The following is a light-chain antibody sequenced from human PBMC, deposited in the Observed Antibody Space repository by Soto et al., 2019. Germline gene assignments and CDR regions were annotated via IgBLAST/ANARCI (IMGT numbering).Light chain of an antibody. CDR3: QSYDSSLDVV. Sequence: QSVLTQPPSVSGAPGQRVTISCTGSSSNIGAGYDVHWYQQLPGTAPKLLIYGNSNRPSGVPDRFSGSKSGTSASLAITGLQAGDEADYYCQSYDSSLDVVFGGGTKVTVL. CDR2: GNS. V-gene: IGLV1-40*01. CDR1: SSNIGAGYD. J-gene: IGLJ2*01.